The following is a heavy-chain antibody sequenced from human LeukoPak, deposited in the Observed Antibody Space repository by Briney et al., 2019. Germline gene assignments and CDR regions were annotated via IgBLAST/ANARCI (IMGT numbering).Heavy chain of an antibody. CDR1: GGSFSGYY. V-gene: IGHV4-34*01. J-gene: IGHJ5*02. CDR3: ARSTAHYDYVWGSYRYSNWFDP. D-gene: IGHD3-16*02. CDR2: INHSGST. Sequence: PSETLSLTCAVYGGSFSGYYWSWIRQPPGKGLEWIGEINHSGSTNYNPSLKSRVTISVDTSKNQFSLKLSSVTAADTAVYYCARSTAHYDYVWGSYRYSNWFDPWGQGTLVTVSS.